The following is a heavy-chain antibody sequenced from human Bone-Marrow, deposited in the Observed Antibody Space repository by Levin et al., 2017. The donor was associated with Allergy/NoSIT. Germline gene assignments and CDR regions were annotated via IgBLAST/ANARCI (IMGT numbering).Heavy chain of an antibody. CDR2: INHSEST. D-gene: IGHD2-21*02. J-gene: IGHJ4*02. CDR3: ARALSYCGGDYTYYFDY. Sequence: SETLSLTCAVYGGPFSGYYWSWIRQPPGKGLEWIGEINHSESTNYNPSLKSRVTVSVDTPKNQFSLKLTSVTAADTAVYYCARALSYCGGDYTYYFDYWGQGTLVTVSS. V-gene: IGHV4-34*01. CDR1: GGPFSGYY.